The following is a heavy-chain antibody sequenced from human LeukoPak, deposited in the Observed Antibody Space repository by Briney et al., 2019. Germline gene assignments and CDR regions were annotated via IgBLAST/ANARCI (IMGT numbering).Heavy chain of an antibody. CDR1: GFTFSSYS. CDR2: ISSSSSYI. CDR3: ARADTAMDFDY. D-gene: IGHD5-18*01. J-gene: IGHJ4*02. V-gene: IGHV3-21*01. Sequence: GGSLRLSCAASGFTFSSYSTNWVRQAPGKGLEWVSSISSSSSYIYYADSVKGRFTISRDNAKNSLYLQMNSLRAEDTAVYYCARADTAMDFDYWGQGTLVTVSS.